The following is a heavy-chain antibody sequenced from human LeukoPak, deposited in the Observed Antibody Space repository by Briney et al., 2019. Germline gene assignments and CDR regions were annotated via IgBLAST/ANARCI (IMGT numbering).Heavy chain of an antibody. CDR3: ARGERIAAAGTGYFDL. CDR2: INHSGST. D-gene: IGHD6-13*01. Sequence: PSETLSLTCAVYGGSFSGYYWSWIRQPPGKGLEWIGEINHSGSTNYNPSLKSRVTISVDTSKNQFSLKLSSVTAADTAVYYCARGERIAAAGTGYFDLWGRGTLVTVSS. CDR1: GGSFSGYY. J-gene: IGHJ2*01. V-gene: IGHV4-34*01.